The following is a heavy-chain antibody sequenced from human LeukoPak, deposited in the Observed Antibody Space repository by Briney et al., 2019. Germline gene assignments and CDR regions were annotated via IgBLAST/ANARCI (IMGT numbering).Heavy chain of an antibody. J-gene: IGHJ3*02. CDR2: IYYSGST. D-gene: IGHD2/OR15-2a*01. CDR1: GGTISSYY. V-gene: IGHV4-59*01. CDR3: ARVGFYGRAFDI. Sequence: PSETLTLTCTVSGGTISSYYWSWIRQPPGKGLEWIGYIYYSGSTNYNPSLKSRVTISVDTSKNQFSLKLTSVTAADTGVYYCARVGFYGRAFDIWGQGTMITVSS.